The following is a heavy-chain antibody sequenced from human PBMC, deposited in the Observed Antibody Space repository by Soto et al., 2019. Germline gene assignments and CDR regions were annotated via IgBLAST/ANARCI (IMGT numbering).Heavy chain of an antibody. Sequence: TXSLTCAVSGGSISSGGYSWSWIRQPPGKGLEWIGYIYHSGSTYYNPSLKSRVTISVDRSKNQFSLKLSSVTAADTAVYYCASAISTWTGFDYWGQGTLVTVSS. D-gene: IGHD2-2*01. CDR1: GGSISSGGYS. V-gene: IGHV4-30-2*01. J-gene: IGHJ4*02. CDR3: ASAISTWTGFDY. CDR2: IYHSGST.